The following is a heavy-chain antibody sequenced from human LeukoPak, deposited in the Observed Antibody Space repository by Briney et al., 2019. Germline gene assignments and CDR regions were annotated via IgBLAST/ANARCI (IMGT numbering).Heavy chain of an antibody. CDR2: INSSSNYI. Sequence: GGSLRLSCAASGFTFSSFSMNWVRQAPGKGLEWVSSINSSSNYIYYADSVRGRFTISRDNAKNSLSLQMNSLRVEDTAVYCCARDRDGDYGWHFDLWGRGTLVTVSS. CDR1: GFTFSSFS. V-gene: IGHV3-21*01. D-gene: IGHD4-17*01. CDR3: ARDRDGDYGWHFDL. J-gene: IGHJ2*01.